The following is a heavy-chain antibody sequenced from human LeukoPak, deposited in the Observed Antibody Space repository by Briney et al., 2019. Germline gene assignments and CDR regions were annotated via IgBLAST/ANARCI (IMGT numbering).Heavy chain of an antibody. CDR3: ARDRDGYCSSTSCYYYYYYMDV. J-gene: IGHJ6*03. CDR1: GYTFTSYG. CDR2: ISAYNSNT. V-gene: IGHV1-18*01. Sequence: ASVKVSCKASGYTFTSYGISWVRQAPGQGLEWMGWISAYNSNTNYAQKLQGRVTMTTDTSTSTAYMELRSLRSDDTAVYYCARDRDGYCSSTSCYYYYYYMDVWGKGTTVTVSS. D-gene: IGHD2-2*01.